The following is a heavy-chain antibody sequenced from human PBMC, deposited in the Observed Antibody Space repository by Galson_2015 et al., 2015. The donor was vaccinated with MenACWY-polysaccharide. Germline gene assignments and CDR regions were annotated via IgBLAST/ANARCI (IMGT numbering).Heavy chain of an antibody. J-gene: IGHJ6*02. V-gene: IGHV3-7*01. Sequence: SLRLSCAVSGFTFKNYWMSWVRQAPGKGLEWVANIKKDGSEKYCVDSVKGRFTISRDNARNLLYLQMNGLRGEDTAVYYCARGHYGMDVWGQGTTVTVS. CDR3: ARGHYGMDV. CDR1: GFTFKNYW. CDR2: IKKDGSEK.